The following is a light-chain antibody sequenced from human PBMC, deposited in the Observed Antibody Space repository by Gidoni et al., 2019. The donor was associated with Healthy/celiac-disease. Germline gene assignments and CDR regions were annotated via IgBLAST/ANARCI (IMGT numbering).Light chain of an antibody. J-gene: IGKJ1*01. CDR1: QGISSY. Sequence: DIQLTQSPSFLSASVGDRVTITCRASQGISSYLAWYQQKPGKAPKLLRYAASTLQSGVPSSFSGSGSGTEFTLTISSLQPEDFANYYCQQLNSYPRTFGQGTKVEIK. V-gene: IGKV1-9*01. CDR3: QQLNSYPRT. CDR2: AAS.